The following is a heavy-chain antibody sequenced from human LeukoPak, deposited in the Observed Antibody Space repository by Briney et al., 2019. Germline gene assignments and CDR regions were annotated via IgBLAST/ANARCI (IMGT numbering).Heavy chain of an antibody. J-gene: IGHJ1*01. CDR2: ISSSSSYI. CDR3: ARDPPSFQH. CDR1: GFTFSNAY. V-gene: IGHV3-21*01. Sequence: PGGSLRLSCAASGFTFSNAYMNWVRQAPGKGLEWVSSISSSSSYIYYADSVRGRFTISRDNAKNSLYLQMNSLRAEDTAVYYCARDPPSFQHWGQGTLVTVSS.